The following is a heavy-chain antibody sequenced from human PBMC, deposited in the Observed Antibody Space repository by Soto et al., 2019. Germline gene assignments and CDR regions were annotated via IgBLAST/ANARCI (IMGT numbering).Heavy chain of an antibody. CDR3: ARDLGYFASDGYFDY. CDR2: INSDGSST. Sequence: GGSLRLSCAASGFTFSSYWMHWVRQAPGKGLVWVSRINSDGSSTSYADSVKGRFTISRDNAKNTLYLQMNSLRAEDTAVYYCARDLGYFASDGYFDYCGQGALVTVSS. D-gene: IGHD3-22*01. J-gene: IGHJ4*02. CDR1: GFTFSSYW. V-gene: IGHV3-74*01.